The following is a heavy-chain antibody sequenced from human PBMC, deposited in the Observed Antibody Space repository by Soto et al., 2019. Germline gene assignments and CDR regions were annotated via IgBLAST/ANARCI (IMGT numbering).Heavy chain of an antibody. CDR2: ITPIFGTA. CDR3: ARGSCSSTSCHRYYYYGMDV. J-gene: IGHJ6*02. D-gene: IGHD2-2*01. V-gene: IGHV1-69*13. Sequence: SVKVSCKASVGTFSSYAISWVRQAPGQGLEWMGGITPIFGTANYAQKFQGRVTITADESTSTAYMELSSLRSEDTAVYYCARGSCSSTSCHRYYYYGMDVWGQGTTVTVSS. CDR1: VGTFSSYA.